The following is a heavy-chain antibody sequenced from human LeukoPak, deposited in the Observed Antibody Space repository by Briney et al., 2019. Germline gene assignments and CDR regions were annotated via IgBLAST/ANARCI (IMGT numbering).Heavy chain of an antibody. Sequence: SQTLSLTCTVSGGSISSGGHSWSWIRQSPGKGLEWIAYIFYNGNTNYNPSLKSRVIISVDTSKNQFSLKLSSVTAADTAVYYCARSGRIGASDSWGQGSLVTVSS. CDR2: IFYNGNT. J-gene: IGHJ4*02. D-gene: IGHD1-14*01. CDR1: GGSISSGGHS. CDR3: ARSGRIGASDS. V-gene: IGHV4-61*08.